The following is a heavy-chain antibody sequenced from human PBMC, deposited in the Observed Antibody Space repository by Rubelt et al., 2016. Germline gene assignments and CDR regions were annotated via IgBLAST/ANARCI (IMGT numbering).Heavy chain of an antibody. Sequence: QVQLQQWGAGLLKPSETLSLTCAVYGGSFSGYYWSWIRQPPGKGLEWIGEINHSGSTNYNPSLKSRVTISLDTSKSQFSLKLSYVTAADTAVYYCAREGHSYANFDYWGQGTLVTVSS. CDR2: INHSGST. J-gene: IGHJ4*02. CDR1: GGSFSGYY. CDR3: AREGHSYANFDY. D-gene: IGHD3-16*01. V-gene: IGHV4-34*01.